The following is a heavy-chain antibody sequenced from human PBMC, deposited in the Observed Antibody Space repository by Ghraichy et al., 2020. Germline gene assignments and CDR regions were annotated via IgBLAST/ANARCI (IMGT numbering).Heavy chain of an antibody. D-gene: IGHD6-13*01. J-gene: IGHJ4*02. CDR2: INHSGST. CDR1: GGSFSGYY. CDR3: ARLDSSQSFDY. V-gene: IGHV4-34*01. Sequence: SETLSLTCAVYGGSFSGYYWSWIRQPPGKGLEWIGEINHSGSTNYNPPLKSRVTISIDTSKNQFSLKLSSVTAADTAVYYCARLDSSQSFDYWGQGTLVTVSS.